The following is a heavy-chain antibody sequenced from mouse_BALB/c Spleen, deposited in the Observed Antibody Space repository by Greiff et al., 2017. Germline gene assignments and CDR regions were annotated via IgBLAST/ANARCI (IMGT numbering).Heavy chain of an antibody. Sequence: DVHLVESGGGLVQPGGSLKLSCAASGFTFSSYGMSWVRQTPDKRLELVATINSNGGSTYYPDSVKGRFTISRDNAKNTLYLQMSSLKSEDTAMYYCARSYGNYGYWYFDVWGAGTTVTVSS. CDR2: INSNGGST. CDR1: GFTFSSYG. D-gene: IGHD2-1*01. CDR3: ARSYGNYGYWYFDV. V-gene: IGHV5-6-3*01. J-gene: IGHJ1*01.